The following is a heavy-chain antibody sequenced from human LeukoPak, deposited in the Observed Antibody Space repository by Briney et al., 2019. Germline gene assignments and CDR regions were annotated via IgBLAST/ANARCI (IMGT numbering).Heavy chain of an antibody. CDR2: INHSGST. CDR3: ARRRITMIVVVTPFDY. CDR1: GGSFSGYY. J-gene: IGHJ4*02. V-gene: IGHV4-34*01. D-gene: IGHD3-22*01. Sequence: SETLSLTCAVYGGSFSGYYWSWICQPPGKGLEWIGEINHSGSTNYNPSLKSRVTISVDTSKNQFSLKLSSVTAADTAVYYCARRRITMIVVVTPFDYWGQGTLVTVSS.